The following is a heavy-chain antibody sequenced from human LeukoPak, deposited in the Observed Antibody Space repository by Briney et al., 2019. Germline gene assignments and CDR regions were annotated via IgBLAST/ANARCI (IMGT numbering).Heavy chain of an antibody. CDR3: ARDGSGQWLDY. J-gene: IGHJ4*02. CDR1: GYTFTSYG. V-gene: IGHV1-18*01. D-gene: IGHD3-10*01. Sequence: GASVKVSCKASGYTFTSYGISWVRQAPGQGLEWMGWINAYNDDTNHAQNFQGRVTMTTDTSTSTAYMELRSLRSDDTAVYYCARDGSGQWLDYWGQGTLVTVSS. CDR2: INAYNDDT.